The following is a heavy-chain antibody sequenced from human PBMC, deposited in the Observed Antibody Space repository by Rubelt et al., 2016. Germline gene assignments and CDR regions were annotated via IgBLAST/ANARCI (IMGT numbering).Heavy chain of an antibody. J-gene: IGHJ2*01. CDR1: GYTFTGYY. Sequence: QVQLVQSGAEVKKPGASVKVSCKASGYTFTGYYMHWVRQAPGQGLEWMGILNPSSGSTSDAQKFQGRVTMTRDTSTSTAYMELRSLRSDDTAVYYCARDRIRIAARQGWYFDLWGRGTLVTVSS. CDR2: LNPSSGST. V-gene: IGHV1-46*01. CDR3: ARDRIRIAARQGWYFDL. D-gene: IGHD6-6*01.